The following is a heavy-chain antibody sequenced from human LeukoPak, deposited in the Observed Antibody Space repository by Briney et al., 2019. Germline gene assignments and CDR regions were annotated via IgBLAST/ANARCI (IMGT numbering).Heavy chain of an antibody. CDR1: GYTFTTYD. J-gene: IGHJ5*02. V-gene: IGHV1-8*01. Sequence: ASVKVSCKASGYTFTTYDINWVGPATGQGLEGMGWMNPNSRKTGYAQKFQGRVTMTRNNSISTAYMELSSLRSEDTAVYYCARGSGTNWFVPWGQGTLVTVSS. CDR2: MNPNSRKT. D-gene: IGHD1-26*01. CDR3: ARGSGTNWFVP.